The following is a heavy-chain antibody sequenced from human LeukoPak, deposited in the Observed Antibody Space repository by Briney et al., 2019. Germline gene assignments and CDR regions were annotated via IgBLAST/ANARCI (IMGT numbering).Heavy chain of an antibody. J-gene: IGHJ4*02. CDR1: GGSFSGYY. CDR2: INHSGST. V-gene: IGHV4-34*01. D-gene: IGHD6-13*01. CDR3: ARGGIAAAGAPFDY. Sequence: PSETLSLTCAVYGGSFSGYYWSWIRQPPGKGLEWIGEINHSGSTSYNPSLKSRVTISVDTSKNQFSLKLSSVTAADTAVYYCARGGIAAAGAPFDYWGQGTLVTVSS.